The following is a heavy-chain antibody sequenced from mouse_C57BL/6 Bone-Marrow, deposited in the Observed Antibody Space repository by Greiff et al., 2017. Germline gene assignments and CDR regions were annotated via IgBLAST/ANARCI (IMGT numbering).Heavy chain of an antibody. CDR3: ARKGSNSAWFAY. J-gene: IGHJ3*01. CDR2: ISDGGSYT. D-gene: IGHD2-5*01. Sequence: DVQLVESGGGLVKPGGSLKLSCAASGFTFSSYAMSWVRQTPEKRLEWVATISDGGSYTYYPDNVKGRFTLSRDNAKNNLYLQMSHLKSEDTAMYYCARKGSNSAWFAYWGQGTLVTVSA. V-gene: IGHV5-4*01. CDR1: GFTFSSYA.